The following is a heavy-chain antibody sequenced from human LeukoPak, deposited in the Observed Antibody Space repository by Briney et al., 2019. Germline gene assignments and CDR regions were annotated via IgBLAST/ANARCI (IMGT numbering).Heavy chain of an antibody. CDR2: IFHGDSNT. V-gene: IGHV5-51*01. J-gene: IGHJ5*02. CDR3: ARRRLHSQNYFDP. Sequence: GEPPQTSCKAYGDRFTSYWVAWVRQKPGKGLEGLGIIFHGDSNTRYSPSFEGQVSISVDRSTPTAYVHWTSLKASDTAMYYCARRRLHSQNYFDPWGQGT. CDR1: GDRFTSYW. D-gene: IGHD1-7*01.